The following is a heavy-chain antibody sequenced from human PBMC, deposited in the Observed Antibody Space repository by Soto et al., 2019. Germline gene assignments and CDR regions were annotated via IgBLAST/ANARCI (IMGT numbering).Heavy chain of an antibody. CDR1: GFTFSAYG. D-gene: IGHD2-21*02. CDR2: ISFDSRDK. CDR3: GRVCGGDCGNAFDG. J-gene: IGHJ3*01. Sequence: QVQLVESGGGVVQPGRSLRLSCAASGFTFSAYGIHWVRQAPGKGLEWVATISFDSRDKLYVDSMNGRLTISRENSRNTVYLQMDSLGAEDTAVYHCGRVCGGDCGNAFDGWGQGTVVAVSP. V-gene: IGHV3-33*05.